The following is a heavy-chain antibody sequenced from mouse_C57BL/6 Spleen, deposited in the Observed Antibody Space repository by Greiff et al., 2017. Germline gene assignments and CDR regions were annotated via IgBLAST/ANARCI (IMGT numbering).Heavy chain of an antibody. CDR2: IYWDDDK. Sequence: ESGPGILQSSQTLSLTCSFSGFSLSTSGMGVSWIRQPSGKGLEWLAHIYWDDDKRYNPSLKSRLTICKNTSRNQVFLKITSVDTADTATYYCARTLYYGSSYDWYFDVWGTGTTVTVSS. D-gene: IGHD1-1*01. CDR1: GFSLSTSGMG. CDR3: ARTLYYGSSYDWYFDV. J-gene: IGHJ1*03. V-gene: IGHV8-12*01.